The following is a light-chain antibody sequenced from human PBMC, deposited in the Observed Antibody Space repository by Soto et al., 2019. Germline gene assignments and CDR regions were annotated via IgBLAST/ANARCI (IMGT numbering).Light chain of an antibody. J-gene: IGKJ5*01. CDR3: QLRSNWPPAIT. V-gene: IGKV3-11*01. CDR1: QSVSSY. CDR2: DAS. Sequence: EIVLTQSPATLSLSPGERATLSCRASQSVSSYLAWYQQKPGQAPRLLIHDASRRATGIPARFSGSGSETDFTLTISSLEPEDSAVYYCQLRSNWPPAITFGQGTRLEIK.